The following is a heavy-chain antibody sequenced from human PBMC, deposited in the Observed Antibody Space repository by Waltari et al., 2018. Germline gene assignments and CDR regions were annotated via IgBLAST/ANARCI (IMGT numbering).Heavy chain of an antibody. CDR3: ASGTNMIEYSSSSAFDI. J-gene: IGHJ3*02. CDR2: INSYGSST. CDR1: GFTFSYYW. V-gene: IGHV3-74*01. Sequence: EVQLVESGGGLVQPGGSLRLSCAASGFTFSYYWMHWVRQAPGKGLVWVSRINSYGSSTNYADSVKGRFTISRDNAKNTLYLQMNSLRAEDTAVYYCASGTNMIEYSSSSAFDIWGQGTMVTVSS. D-gene: IGHD6-6*01.